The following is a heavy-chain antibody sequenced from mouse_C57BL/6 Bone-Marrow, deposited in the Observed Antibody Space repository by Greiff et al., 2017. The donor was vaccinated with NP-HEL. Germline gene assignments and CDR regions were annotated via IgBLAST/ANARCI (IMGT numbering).Heavy chain of an antibody. CDR1: GYTFTSYW. V-gene: IGHV1-50*01. Sequence: QVQLQQPGAELVKPGASVKLSCKASGYTFTSYWMQWVKQRPGQGLEWIGEIDPSDSYTNYNQKFKGKATLTVDTSSSTAYMQLSSLTSEDSAVYYCARLVYGNYDDYWGQGTTLTVSS. CDR3: ARLVYGNYDDY. J-gene: IGHJ2*01. D-gene: IGHD2-10*02. CDR2: IDPSDSYT.